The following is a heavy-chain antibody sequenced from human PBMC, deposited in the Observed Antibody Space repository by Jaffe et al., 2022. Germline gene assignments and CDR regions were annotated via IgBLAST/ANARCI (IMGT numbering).Heavy chain of an antibody. CDR2: TRNKANSYTT. D-gene: IGHD1-26*01. Sequence: EVQLVESGGGLVQPGGSLRLSCAASGFTFSDHYMDWVRQAPGKGLEWVGRTRNKANSYTTEYAASVKGRFTISRDDSKNSLYLQMNSLKTEDTAVYYCARVVGRREVGAAFDYWGQGTLVTVSS. J-gene: IGHJ4*02. V-gene: IGHV3-72*01. CDR3: ARVVGRREVGAAFDY. CDR1: GFTFSDHY.